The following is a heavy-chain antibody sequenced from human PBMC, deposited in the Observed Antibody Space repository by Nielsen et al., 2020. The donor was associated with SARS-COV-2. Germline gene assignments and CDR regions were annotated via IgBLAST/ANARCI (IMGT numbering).Heavy chain of an antibody. Sequence: GRSLSLAWAAAGFTFSGSAMHWVRQASGKGLEWVGRIRSKANSYATAYAASVKGRFTISRDDSKNTAYLQMNSLKTEDTAVYYCTLKTHWGQGTLVTVSS. J-gene: IGHJ4*02. CDR3: TLKTH. CDR2: IRSKANSYAT. V-gene: IGHV3-73*01. CDR1: GFTFSGSA.